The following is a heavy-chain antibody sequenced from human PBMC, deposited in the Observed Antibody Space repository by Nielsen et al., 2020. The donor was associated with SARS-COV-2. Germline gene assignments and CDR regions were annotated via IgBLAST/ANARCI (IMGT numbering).Heavy chain of an antibody. Sequence: SETLSPTCTVSGASISSYYWSWIRQLPGKGLGWIGYIYSSGSTNYHPSLKSRVTISGAPSKNQFTLKLSSVTAADAAVHYCARDRRDLVPDYYLDQSFYGLDVWGQGTTVTVSS. J-gene: IGHJ6*02. D-gene: IGHD3-9*01. V-gene: IGHV4-59*01. CDR3: ARDRRDLVPDYYLDQSFYGLDV. CDR1: GASISSYY. CDR2: IYSSGST.